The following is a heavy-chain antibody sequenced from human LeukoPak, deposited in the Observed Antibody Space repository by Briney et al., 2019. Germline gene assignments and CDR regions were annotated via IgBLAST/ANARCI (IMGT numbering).Heavy chain of an antibody. CDR3: AAEGGSQTRLNY. J-gene: IGHJ4*02. CDR2: IIPILGIA. Sequence: ASVKVSCTASGGTFSSYAISWVRQAPGQGLEWMGRIIPILGIANYAQKFQGRVTITADKSTSTAYMELSSLRSEDTAVYYCAAEGGSQTRLNYWGQGTLVTVSS. V-gene: IGHV1-69*04. CDR1: GGTFSSYA. D-gene: IGHD3-10*01.